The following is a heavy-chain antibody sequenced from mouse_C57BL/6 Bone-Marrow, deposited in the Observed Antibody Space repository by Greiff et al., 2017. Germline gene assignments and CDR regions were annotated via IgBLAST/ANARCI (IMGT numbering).Heavy chain of an antibody. V-gene: IGHV1-69*01. CDR2: IDPSDSYT. D-gene: IGHD3-2*02. CDR3: ARQLRIFDN. Sequence: QVQLQQPGAELVMPGASVKLSCKASGYTFTSYWMHWVKQRPGQGLEWIGEIDPSDSYTNYNQKFKGKTTLTVDKSSSTAYMQPSSLTSEDSAVYYSARQLRIFDNGGQGTTRTVSS. J-gene: IGHJ2*01. CDR1: GYTFTSYW.